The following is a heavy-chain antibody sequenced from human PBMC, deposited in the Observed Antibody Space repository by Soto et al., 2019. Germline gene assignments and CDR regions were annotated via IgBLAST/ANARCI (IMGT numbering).Heavy chain of an antibody. J-gene: IGHJ3*02. CDR1: GYTFSSYS. V-gene: IGHV1-18*01. CDR3: ARVRDIVVVVAAAPDSFDI. Sequence: QAQLVQSGADVKTPGASVRVSCEASGYTFSSYSITWVRQAPGQGLEWMGWISAYNGKTYYAQKFQGRVTMTTDTFTRTAYMELRSLRYDDTALYYCARVRDIVVVVAAAPDSFDIWGQGTVVTVSS. CDR2: ISAYNGKT. D-gene: IGHD2-15*01.